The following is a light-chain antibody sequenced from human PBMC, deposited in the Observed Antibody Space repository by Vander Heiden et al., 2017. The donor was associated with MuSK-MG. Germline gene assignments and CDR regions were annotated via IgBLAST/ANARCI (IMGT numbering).Light chain of an antibody. Sequence: QSVLTQPPSGSGAPGQRVPIPCNGSSSNIGAGYDVHWYQRLPGTTPKLLIFRNNNRPSGVPDRFSGSKSATFASLTTAGLQAEDEADYFCHSYDSTVSGSVFGGGTKRTVL. CDR1: SSNIGAGYD. V-gene: IGLV1-40*01. J-gene: IGLJ3*02. CDR2: RNN. CDR3: HSYDSTVSGSV.